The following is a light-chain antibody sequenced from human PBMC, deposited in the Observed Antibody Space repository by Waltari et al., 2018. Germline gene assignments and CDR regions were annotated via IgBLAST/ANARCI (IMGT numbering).Light chain of an antibody. CDR3: QQYNVWPHT. J-gene: IGKJ2*01. CDR2: AAS. V-gene: IGKV3-15*01. Sequence: EIVVTQSPATLSVSPGDTATVSCRASQSVSTNLAWYQHKPGQAPRLLIHAASTRATAIPARFRGSGSGTEFTLTFSSLHSEDSAVDYGQQYNVWPHTFGQGTRLEIK. CDR1: QSVSTN.